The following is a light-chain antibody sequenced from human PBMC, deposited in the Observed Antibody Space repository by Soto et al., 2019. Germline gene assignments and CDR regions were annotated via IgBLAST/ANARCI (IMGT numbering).Light chain of an antibody. Sequence: QSVLTQPRSVSGSPGQSVTISCTGTSSDIGSYNYVSWYQQYPGKAPKVLIFDVTKRPSGVPDRLSGSKSGNTASLIISGLQAEAEADYYCCSYAGSHTYVFGSGTKLTVL. V-gene: IGLV2-11*01. J-gene: IGLJ1*01. CDR1: SSDIGSYNY. CDR2: DVT. CDR3: CSYAGSHTYV.